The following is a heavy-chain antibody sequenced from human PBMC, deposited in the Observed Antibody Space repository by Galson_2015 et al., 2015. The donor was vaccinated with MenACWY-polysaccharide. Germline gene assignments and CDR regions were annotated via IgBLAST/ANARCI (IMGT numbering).Heavy chain of an antibody. J-gene: IGHJ6*04. Sequence: CAISGDSVSSNSAARNWIRQSPSRGLEWLGRTYYRSKWYNDYAVSVKSRITINPDTSKNQFSLQLNSVTPEDTAVYYCARDRAAPYSSGWYPVFGVWGRGTTVTVSS. CDR1: GDSVSSNSAA. V-gene: IGHV6-1*01. CDR2: TYYRSKWYN. CDR3: ARDRAAPYSSGWYPVFGV. D-gene: IGHD6-19*01.